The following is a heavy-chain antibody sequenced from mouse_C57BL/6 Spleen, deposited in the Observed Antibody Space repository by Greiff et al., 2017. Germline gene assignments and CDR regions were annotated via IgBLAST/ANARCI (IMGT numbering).Heavy chain of an antibody. V-gene: IGHV1-64*01. D-gene: IGHD4-1*01. J-gene: IGHJ1*03. CDR2: IHPNSGST. CDR3: AHGTGSGRSYWYFDV. CDR1: GYTFTSYW. Sequence: VQLQQPGAELVKPGASVKLSCKASGYTFTSYWMHWVKQRPGQGLEWIGMIHPNSGSTNYNEKFKSKDTLTVDKSSSTAYMQLSSLTSEDSAVXYCAHGTGSGRSYWYFDVWGTGTTVTVSS.